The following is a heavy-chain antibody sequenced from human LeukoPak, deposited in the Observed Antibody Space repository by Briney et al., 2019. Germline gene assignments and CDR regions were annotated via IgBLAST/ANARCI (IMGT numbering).Heavy chain of an antibody. J-gene: IGHJ4*02. Sequence: SGGSLRLSCAASGFTFSDYGMHWVRQAPGKGLEWVSAISGSGGSTYYADSVKGRFTISRDNSKNTLYLQMNSLRAEDTAVYYCARAGNTRFDYWGQGTLVTVSS. CDR1: GFTFSDYG. V-gene: IGHV3-23*01. CDR2: ISGSGGST. CDR3: ARAGNTRFDY. D-gene: IGHD2/OR15-2a*01.